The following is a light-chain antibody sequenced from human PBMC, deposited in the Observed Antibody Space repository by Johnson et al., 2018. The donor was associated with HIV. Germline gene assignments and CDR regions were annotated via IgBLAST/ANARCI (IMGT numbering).Light chain of an antibody. Sequence: QSVLTQPPSVSGAPGQRVTISCTGSSSNIGAGYDVHWYQQFPGTAPKLLIYGNDNRPSGVPERFSGSNSGTSASLAITGLQAEDEADYYCQSYDNALSGSKVFGTGTEVTVL. V-gene: IGLV1-40*01. CDR1: SSNIGAGYD. J-gene: IGLJ1*01. CDR3: QSYDNALSGSKV. CDR2: GND.